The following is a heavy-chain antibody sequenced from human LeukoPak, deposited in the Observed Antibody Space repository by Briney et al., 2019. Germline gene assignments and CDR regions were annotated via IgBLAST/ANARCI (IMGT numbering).Heavy chain of an antibody. J-gene: IGHJ5*01. Sequence: SQTLSLTCAISGDSVSSDSAAWNWIRQSPSRGLEWLGRTYYRSKWYNDYSASVKSRITINPDTSKNQFPLQLNSVTPEDTAVYYCARAVAGTEGWFNSWGQGTLVTVSS. V-gene: IGHV6-1*01. D-gene: IGHD1-1*01. CDR3: ARAVAGTEGWFNS. CDR2: TYYRSKWYN. CDR1: GDSVSSDSAA.